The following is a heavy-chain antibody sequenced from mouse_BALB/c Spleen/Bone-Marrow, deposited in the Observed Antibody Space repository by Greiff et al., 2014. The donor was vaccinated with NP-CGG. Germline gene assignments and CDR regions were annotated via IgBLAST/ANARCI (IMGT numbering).Heavy chain of an antibody. CDR2: IYPGDGDT. J-gene: IGHJ2*01. Sequence: QVQLQQPGAELVRPGSSVEIPCKASGYAFSSYWMNWVKQRPGQGLEWIGQIYPGDGDTNYNGKFKGKATLTADKSSSTAYMQLSSLTSEDSAVYFCARVRNWADYWGQGTTLTVSS. CDR1: GYAFSSYW. V-gene: IGHV1-80*01. CDR3: ARVRNWADY. D-gene: IGHD4-1*01.